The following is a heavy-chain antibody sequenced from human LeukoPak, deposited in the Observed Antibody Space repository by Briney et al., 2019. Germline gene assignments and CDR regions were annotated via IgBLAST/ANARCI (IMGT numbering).Heavy chain of an antibody. CDR2: LSWNGGRT. Sequence: GGSLRLSCAASGLVLDDYGMSWVRHSPGKGLEWVSGLSWNGGRTGYADSVKGRFTIARDNVKNTLYLQMNSLRAEDTALYYCTRYTRVEGLDLWGRGTLVTVSS. CDR3: TRYTRVEGLDL. D-gene: IGHD1-14*01. V-gene: IGHV3-20*04. CDR1: GLVLDDYG. J-gene: IGHJ5*02.